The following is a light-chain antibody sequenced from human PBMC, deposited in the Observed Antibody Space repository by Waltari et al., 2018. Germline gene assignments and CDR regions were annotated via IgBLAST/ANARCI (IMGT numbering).Light chain of an antibody. Sequence: QSVLSQPPSVIGTPGQGVTISCSGSSSNIGLNTLTWYQQLPGTAPKLLIYTNKRRPSGVPDRFSGSKSGTSASLAISGLRSEDEADYYCAAWDDSLNGWVFGGGTKLTVL. V-gene: IGLV1-44*01. J-gene: IGLJ3*02. CDR1: SSNIGLNT. CDR3: AAWDDSLNGWV. CDR2: TNK.